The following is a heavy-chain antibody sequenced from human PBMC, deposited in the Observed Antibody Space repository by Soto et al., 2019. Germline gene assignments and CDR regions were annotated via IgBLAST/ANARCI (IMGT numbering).Heavy chain of an antibody. J-gene: IGHJ6*02. Sequence: PSETLSLTFSISGGSISTSSYYWGWIRQPPGKGLEWIGSIYYSGSTYYNPSLKSRVTISVDTSKNQFSLKLSSVTAADTAVYYCATESPRYSSSSGYYYYYYGMDVWGQGTTVT. CDR1: GGSISTSSYY. V-gene: IGHV4-39*01. CDR2: IYYSGST. D-gene: IGHD6-6*01. CDR3: ATESPRYSSSSGYYYYYYGMDV.